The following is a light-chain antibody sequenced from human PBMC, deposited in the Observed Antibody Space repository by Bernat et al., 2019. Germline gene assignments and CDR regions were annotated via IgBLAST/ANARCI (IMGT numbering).Light chain of an antibody. CDR2: DVS. V-gene: IGLV2-14*03. CDR1: SSDVGGYNY. J-gene: IGLJ3*02. CDR3: SSYTSSSTLV. Sequence: QSALTQPASVSGSPGQSITISCTGTSSDVGGYNYVSWYQQHPGKAPKPMIYDVSNRPSGISNRFSGSKSGKTASLTISGLLAEDEADYYCSSYTSSSTLVFGGGTKLTVL.